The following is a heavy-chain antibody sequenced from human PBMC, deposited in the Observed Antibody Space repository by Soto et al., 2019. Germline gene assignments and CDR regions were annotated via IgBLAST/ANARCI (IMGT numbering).Heavy chain of an antibody. CDR1: GGTFSSYA. Sequence: QVQLVQSGAEVKKPGSSVKVSCKASGGTFSSYAISWERQAPGQGLEWMGGIIPIFGTAHYAQKFQGRVTITADESTSTAYMELSSLRSEDTAVYYCAVGESITMVRGPSDCWGQGTLVTVSS. J-gene: IGHJ4*02. CDR3: AVGESITMVRGPSDC. V-gene: IGHV1-69*12. CDR2: IIPIFGTA. D-gene: IGHD3-10*01.